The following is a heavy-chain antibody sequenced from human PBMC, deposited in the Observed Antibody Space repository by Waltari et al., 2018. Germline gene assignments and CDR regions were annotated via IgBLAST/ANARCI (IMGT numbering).Heavy chain of an antibody. CDR1: GFTFRSYW. CDR2: IKQDGSEK. D-gene: IGHD3-3*01. CDR3: ARDKERFSGMDV. J-gene: IGHJ6*02. V-gene: IGHV3-7*01. Sequence: EVQLVESGGGLVQPGGSLRLSCAASGFTFRSYWMSWVRQAPGKGLEWVANIKQDGSEKYYVDSVKGRFTISRDNAKNSLYLQMNSLRAEDTAVYYCARDKERFSGMDVWGQGTTVTVSS.